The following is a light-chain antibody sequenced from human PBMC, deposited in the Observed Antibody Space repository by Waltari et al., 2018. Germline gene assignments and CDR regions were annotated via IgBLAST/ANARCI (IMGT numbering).Light chain of an antibody. Sequence: QLVLTQSPSASASLGASVKLTYTLSSGHSSNIIAWHQQQPEKGPRYLMKVNSDGSHSKGDEIPDRFSGSSSGAERYLTISSRQSEDEADYYCQTGGHGTWVFGGGTKLTVL. J-gene: IGLJ3*02. CDR2: VNSDGSH. CDR1: SGHSSNI. V-gene: IGLV4-69*01. CDR3: QTGGHGTWV.